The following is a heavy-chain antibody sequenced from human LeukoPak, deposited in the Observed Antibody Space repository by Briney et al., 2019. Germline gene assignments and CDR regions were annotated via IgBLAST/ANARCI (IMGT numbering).Heavy chain of an antibody. J-gene: IGHJ6*03. Sequence: ASVKVSCKVSGYTFTDYYMHWVQQAPGKGLEWMGLVDPEDGETIYAEKFQGRVTITADTSTDTAYMELSSLRSEDTAVYYCARVPVVTARNYYYYYMDVWGKGTTVTVSS. CDR3: ARVPVVTARNYYYYYMDV. CDR2: VDPEDGET. D-gene: IGHD2-21*02. CDR1: GYTFTDYY. V-gene: IGHV1-69-2*01.